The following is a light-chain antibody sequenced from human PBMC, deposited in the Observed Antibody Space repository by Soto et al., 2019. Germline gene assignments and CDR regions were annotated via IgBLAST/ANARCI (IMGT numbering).Light chain of an antibody. Sequence: QSALTQPASVSGSPGQSITISCTGTSSDVGGYKYVSWYQQHPGKAPRLMIYEVSYRPSGVSNRFSGSKSDNTASLTISRLQAEDEADYYCSSYTSSSTLVFGGGTKLTVL. CDR2: EVS. J-gene: IGLJ3*02. CDR3: SSYTSSSTLV. CDR1: SSDVGGYKY. V-gene: IGLV2-14*01.